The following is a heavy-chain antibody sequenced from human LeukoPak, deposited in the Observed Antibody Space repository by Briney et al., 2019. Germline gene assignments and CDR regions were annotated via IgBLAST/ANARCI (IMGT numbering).Heavy chain of an antibody. V-gene: IGHV3-21*01. D-gene: IGHD6-13*01. CDR3: ARVSAGPV. CDR1: GFIFSNFN. J-gene: IGHJ4*02. Sequence: PGGSLRVSCVGSGFIFSNFNMNWVRQAPGKGLEWVSSISSTGNYIHYADSVKGRFTISRDNAQKSLYLQMNSLRVEGSAVYYCARVSAGPVWGQGTVVTVSS. CDR2: ISSTGNYI.